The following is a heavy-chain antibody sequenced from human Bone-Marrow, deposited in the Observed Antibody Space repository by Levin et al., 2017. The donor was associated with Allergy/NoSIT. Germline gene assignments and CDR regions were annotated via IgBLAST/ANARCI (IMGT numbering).Heavy chain of an antibody. CDR1: GFTFSSYG. CDR3: AKDYLGSSWTVDI. Sequence: PSETLSLTCAASGFTFSSYGIHWVRQAPGKGLEWVAVISYDGRNKYYADSVKGRFTISRDNSKNTLYLQMNSLRGEDTAVYYCAKDYLGSSWTVDIWGQGTMVTVSS. D-gene: IGHD6-13*01. J-gene: IGHJ3*02. CDR2: ISYDGRNK. V-gene: IGHV3-30*18.